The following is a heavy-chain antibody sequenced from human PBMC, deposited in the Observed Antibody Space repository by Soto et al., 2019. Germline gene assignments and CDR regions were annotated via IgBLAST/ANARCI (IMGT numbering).Heavy chain of an antibody. D-gene: IGHD5-12*01. CDR1: GYTFTSYD. CDR2: MNPNSGNT. CDR3: ARVGDGYNPPGAGAADYYYGMDV. Sequence: ASVKVSCKASGYTFTSYDINWVRQATGQGLEWMGWMNPNSGNTGYAQKFQGRVTMTRNTSISTAYMELSSLRSEDTAVYYCARVGDGYNPPGAGAADYYYGMDVWGQGTTVTVSS. J-gene: IGHJ6*02. V-gene: IGHV1-8*01.